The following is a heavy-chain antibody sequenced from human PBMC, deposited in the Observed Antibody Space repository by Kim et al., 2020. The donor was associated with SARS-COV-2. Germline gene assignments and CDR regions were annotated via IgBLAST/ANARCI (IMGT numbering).Heavy chain of an antibody. V-gene: IGHV3-30*18. Sequence: GGSLRLSCAASGFTFSTYGMHWVRQAPGKGLEWVAVISYDGSNKYYADSVKGRFTISRDNSKNTLYLQVNSLRAEDTAVYYCAKDPRGYCTSTSCYRPDYWGQGTLVTVSS. D-gene: IGHD2-2*02. J-gene: IGHJ4*02. CDR2: ISYDGSNK. CDR3: AKDPRGYCTSTSCYRPDY. CDR1: GFTFSTYG.